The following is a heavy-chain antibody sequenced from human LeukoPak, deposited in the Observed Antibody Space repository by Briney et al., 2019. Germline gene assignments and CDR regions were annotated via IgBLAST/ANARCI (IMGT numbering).Heavy chain of an antibody. V-gene: IGHV1-46*01. CDR2: IIPSGGST. D-gene: IGHD4-17*01. CDR3: ARVNYGNTWFDP. CDR1: GYTFISYY. J-gene: IGHJ5*02. Sequence: ASVKVSCKASGYTFISYYMHWVRQAPGQGLEWMGIIIPSGGSTSYTQNFQGRLTMTRDTSTSTVYMELSRLRSDDTAVYYCARVNYGNTWFDPWGQGTLVTVSS.